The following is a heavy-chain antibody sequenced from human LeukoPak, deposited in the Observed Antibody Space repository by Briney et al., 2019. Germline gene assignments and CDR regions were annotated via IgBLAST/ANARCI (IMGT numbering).Heavy chain of an antibody. CDR3: ARHGTYCSSTSCYSDAFDI. CDR1: GGSISSSSYY. D-gene: IGHD2-2*01. CDR2: IYYSGST. Sequence: PSETLSLTCTVSGGSISSSSYYWGWIRQPPGKGLEWIGNIYYSGSTYYNPSLKSRVTISVGTSKNQFSLKLSSVTAADTAVYYCARHGTYCSSTSCYSDAFDIWRQGTMVTVCS. J-gene: IGHJ3*02. V-gene: IGHV4-39*01.